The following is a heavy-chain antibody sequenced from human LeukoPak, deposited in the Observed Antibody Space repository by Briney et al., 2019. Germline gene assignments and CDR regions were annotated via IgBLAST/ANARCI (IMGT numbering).Heavy chain of an antibody. V-gene: IGHV3-21*01. CDR3: ASHYGATYYYGMDV. Sequence: GVSLRLSCAASGFTFSSYSMNWVRQAPGKGLEWVSSISSSSSYIYYADSVKGRFTISRDNAKNSLYLQMNSLRAEDTAVYYCASHYGATYYYGMDVWGQGTTVTVSS. J-gene: IGHJ6*02. D-gene: IGHD4-17*01. CDR2: ISSSSSYI. CDR1: GFTFSSYS.